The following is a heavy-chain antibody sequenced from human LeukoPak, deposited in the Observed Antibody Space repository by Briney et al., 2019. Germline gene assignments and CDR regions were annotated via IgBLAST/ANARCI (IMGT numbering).Heavy chain of an antibody. J-gene: IGHJ4*02. V-gene: IGHV3-74*01. Sequence: PGGSLRLSCTASGFTFRTYLIHWVRQAPGKGLVWVSRINGDGTDTRYADSVKGRFTISRDNAKNTVYLQINSLRAEDTAVYYCARDVSWIFFVYWGQGTLVTVSS. CDR1: GFTFRTYL. CDR3: ARDVSWIFFVY. CDR2: INGDGTDT. D-gene: IGHD2-2*03.